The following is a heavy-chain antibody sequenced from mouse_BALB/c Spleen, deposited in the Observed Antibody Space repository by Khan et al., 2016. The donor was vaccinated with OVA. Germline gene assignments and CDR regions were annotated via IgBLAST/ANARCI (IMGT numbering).Heavy chain of an antibody. CDR3: ARHEDGNDDYYDYAMDY. CDR1: GYTFTEYI. CDR2: FYPGSGSI. Sequence: QVRLQQSGAELVKPGASVKLSCKASGYTFTEYIIHWVKQRSGQGLEWIGWFYPGSGSIKYNEKFKDKATLTADKSSSTAYMELSRLTSEDSAVYCCARHEDGNDDYYDYAMDYWGQGTSVTVSS. D-gene: IGHD2-3*01. V-gene: IGHV1-62-2*01. J-gene: IGHJ4*01.